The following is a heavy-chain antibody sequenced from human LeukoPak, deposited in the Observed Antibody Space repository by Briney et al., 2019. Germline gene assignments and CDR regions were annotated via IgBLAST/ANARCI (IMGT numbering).Heavy chain of an antibody. D-gene: IGHD3-10*01. V-gene: IGHV4-38-2*02. CDR2: FYHSGST. CDR3: SSGSYYLPSN. CDR1: GSSISSGFY. J-gene: IGHJ4*02. Sequence: SETLSLTCTVPGSSISSGFYWGWIRQSPGKGLEWIGNFYHSGSTYYNPSLKSRVTISEDTSKNQFSLRLSSLTAADTAVYYCSSGSYYLPSNWGQGILVTVSS.